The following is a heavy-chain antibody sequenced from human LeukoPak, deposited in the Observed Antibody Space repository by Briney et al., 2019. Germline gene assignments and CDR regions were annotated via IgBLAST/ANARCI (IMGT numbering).Heavy chain of an antibody. V-gene: IGHV4-34*01. CDR3: ARGRSYSSSWYY. Sequence: SETLSLTCAVYGGSFSGYYWSWIRQPPGKGLEWIGEINHSGSTNYNPSLKSRVTISVDTSKNQFSLKLSSVTAADTAVYYCARGRSYSSSWYYWGQGTLVTVSS. D-gene: IGHD6-13*01. CDR2: INHSGST. J-gene: IGHJ4*02. CDR1: GGSFSGYY.